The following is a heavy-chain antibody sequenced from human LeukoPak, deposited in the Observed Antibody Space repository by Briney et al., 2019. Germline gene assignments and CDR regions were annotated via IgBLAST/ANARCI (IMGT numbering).Heavy chain of an antibody. CDR2: IYTSEFT. CDR3: ARALSRSSSWEFDP. D-gene: IGHD6-13*01. CDR1: GGSISGYY. Sequence: PSETLSLTCTVSGGSISGYYWSWIRQPAGKGLELIGRIYTSEFTNYNPSLKSRVTMSVDTSKNQFSLKLNSVTAADTAVYYCARALSRSSSWEFDPWGQGILVTVSS. V-gene: IGHV4-4*07. J-gene: IGHJ5*02.